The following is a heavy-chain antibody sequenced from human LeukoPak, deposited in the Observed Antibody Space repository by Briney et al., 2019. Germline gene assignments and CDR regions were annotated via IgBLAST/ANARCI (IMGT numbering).Heavy chain of an antibody. Sequence: GASVKVSCKASGYTFTSYGISWVRQAPGQGLEWMGWISAYNGNTNYAQKLQGRVTMTTDTSTSTAYMELRSLRSDDTAVYYCAGGGDYGDYVNWFDPWGQGTLVTVSS. CDR1: GYTFTSYG. V-gene: IGHV1-18*01. J-gene: IGHJ5*02. D-gene: IGHD4-17*01. CDR2: ISAYNGNT. CDR3: AGGGDYGDYVNWFDP.